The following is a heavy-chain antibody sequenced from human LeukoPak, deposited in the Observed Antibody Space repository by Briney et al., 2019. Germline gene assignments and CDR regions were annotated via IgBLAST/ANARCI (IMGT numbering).Heavy chain of an antibody. D-gene: IGHD3-16*01. V-gene: IGHV4-34*01. J-gene: IGHJ5*02. CDR2: INHSGST. Sequence: PSETLSLTCAVYGGSFSGYYWSWIRQPPGKGLEWSGEINHSGSTNYNPSLKSRVTISVDTSKNQFSLKLSSVTAADTAVYYCARGLFGAGKGWFDPWGQGTLVTVSS. CDR3: ARGLFGAGKGWFDP. CDR1: GGSFSGYY.